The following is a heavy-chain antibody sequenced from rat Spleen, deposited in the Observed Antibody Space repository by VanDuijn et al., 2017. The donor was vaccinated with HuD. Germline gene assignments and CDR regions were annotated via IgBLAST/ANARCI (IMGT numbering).Heavy chain of an antibody. V-gene: IGHV5S10*01. J-gene: IGHJ3*01. CDR1: GFTFNNYW. Sequence: EVQLVESGGGLVQPGRSLKLSCVASGFTFNNYWMSWIRQAPKKGLEWVATIIYDGSTIYYRDSVKGRFTISRDNAKSTLYLQMDSLRSEDTATYYCATQGELGYFDFWGQGTLVTVSS. D-gene: IGHD4-3*01. CDR2: IIYDGSTI. CDR3: ATQGELGYFDF.